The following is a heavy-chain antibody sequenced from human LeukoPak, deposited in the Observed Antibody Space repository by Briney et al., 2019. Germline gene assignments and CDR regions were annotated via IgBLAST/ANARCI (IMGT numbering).Heavy chain of an antibody. CDR3: ARLLNYDDLDY. Sequence: GVSLKISCKGSGYSFTTYWIGWVRQMPGKGQEWMGIIYPGDSDTRYSPSFQGQVTILADKSISTAYLQWSSLKASDTAMYYCARLLNYDDLDYWGQGTLVTVSS. J-gene: IGHJ4*02. V-gene: IGHV5-51*01. D-gene: IGHD3-22*01. CDR1: GYSFTTYW. CDR2: IYPGDSDT.